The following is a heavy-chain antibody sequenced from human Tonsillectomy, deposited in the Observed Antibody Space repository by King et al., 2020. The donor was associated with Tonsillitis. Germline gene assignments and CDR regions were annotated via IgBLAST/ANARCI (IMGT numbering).Heavy chain of an antibody. D-gene: IGHD2-21*02. CDR3: ARTNPYCCGDCYDFDY. CDR1: GGSISSYY. CDR2: IYNSGST. V-gene: IGHV4-59*01. J-gene: IGHJ4*02. Sequence: QLQESGPGLVKPSETLSLTCTVSGGSISSYYWSWIRQPPGKGLEWIGYIYNSGSTNYNPSLKSRVTISVDTSKYQFSLRLSSVTAADTAVYYCARTNPYCCGDCYDFDYWGQGTLVTVSS.